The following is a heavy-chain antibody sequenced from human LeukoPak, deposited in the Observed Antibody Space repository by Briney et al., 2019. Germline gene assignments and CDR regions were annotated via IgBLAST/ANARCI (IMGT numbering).Heavy chain of an antibody. Sequence: SETLSLTCTVSGVSISSGGYSWSWIRQPPGKGLEWIGYIYHSGSTYYNPSLKSRVTISVDRSKNQFSLKLSSVTAADTAVYYCARVGGLGLYDAFDIWGQGTMVTVSS. D-gene: IGHD3/OR15-3a*01. CDR3: ARVGGLGLYDAFDI. J-gene: IGHJ3*02. V-gene: IGHV4-30-2*01. CDR1: GVSISSGGYS. CDR2: IYHSGST.